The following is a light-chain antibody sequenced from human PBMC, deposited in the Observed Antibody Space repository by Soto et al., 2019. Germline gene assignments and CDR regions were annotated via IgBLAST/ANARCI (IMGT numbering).Light chain of an antibody. J-gene: IGLJ1*01. Sequence: QSALTQPASVSGSPGQSIAISCTGASIDVGGYNYVSWYQQHPGKAPKLMIYDVASRPSGVSDRFSGSKSGNTASLTISGLQAEDEAEYYCSSYTSSSTLYVFGTGTKLTVL. CDR1: SIDVGGYNY. CDR3: SSYTSSSTLYV. V-gene: IGLV2-14*03. CDR2: DVA.